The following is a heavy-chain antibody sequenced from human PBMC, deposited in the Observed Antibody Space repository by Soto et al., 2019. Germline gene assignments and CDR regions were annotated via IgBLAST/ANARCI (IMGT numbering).Heavy chain of an antibody. D-gene: IGHD6-19*01. V-gene: IGHV4-4*02. CDR1: GDSIKSNVW. Sequence: QVQLQESGPGLVKPSGTLSLTCSVSGDSIKSNVWWSWVRQPPGKGLEWIGEIFHKGNTYYNPSFESRVTMSDDKPKNQFSLLLTSVTATDTAMYYCARDVAVPGESDRFDQWGQGIMVTVSS. CDR2: IFHKGNT. CDR3: ARDVAVPGESDRFDQ. J-gene: IGHJ4*02.